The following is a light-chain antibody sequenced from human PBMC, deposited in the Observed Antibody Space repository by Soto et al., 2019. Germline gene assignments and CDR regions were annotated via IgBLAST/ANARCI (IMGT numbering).Light chain of an antibody. J-gene: IGKJ3*01. CDR1: QTISSW. CDR3: QQTYSPPET. CDR2: KAS. V-gene: IGKV1-5*03. Sequence: DIQMTQSPSTLSGSVGDRVTITCRASQTISSWLAWYQQKQGKAPKLVIYKASTLKSGVPPRFSGSGSGTDFTITISYLKTEDGATYYCQQTYSPPETFGPGTKVDIK.